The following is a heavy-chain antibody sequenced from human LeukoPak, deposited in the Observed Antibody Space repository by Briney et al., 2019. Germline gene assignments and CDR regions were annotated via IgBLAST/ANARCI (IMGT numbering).Heavy chain of an antibody. CDR3: ASPLDPYYYDSSGRDAFDI. CDR2: IYYSGNT. D-gene: IGHD3-22*01. V-gene: IGHV4-39*01. CDR1: GGSISSSKSY. J-gene: IGHJ3*02. Sequence: PSETLSLSCTVSGGSISSSKSYWGWIRQPPGKGLEWIGSIYYSGNTYYNPSLKSRVTVSVDTSKNQFSLKLSSVTAADTAVYYCASPLDPYYYDSSGRDAFDIWGQGTMVTISS.